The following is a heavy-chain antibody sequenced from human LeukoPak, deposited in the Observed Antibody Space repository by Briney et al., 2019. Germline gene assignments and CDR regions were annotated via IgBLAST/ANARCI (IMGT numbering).Heavy chain of an antibody. V-gene: IGHV3-20*03. D-gene: IGHD5-18*01. J-gene: IGHJ6*03. CDR1: GFTFDDYS. CDR3: ARGSVQLWLRDTYYYMDV. CDR2: INWNGRIT. Sequence: GVSLRLSYAASGFTFDDYSMNWVRQVPGRALEWVSGINWNGRITEYADSVKDRFTISRQNTKNSLYLYMNNLGGEDTALYFCARGSVQLWLRDTYYYMDVWGKGTTVTVSS.